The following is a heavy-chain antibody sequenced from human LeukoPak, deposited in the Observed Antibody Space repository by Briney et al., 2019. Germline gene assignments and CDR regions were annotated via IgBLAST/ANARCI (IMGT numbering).Heavy chain of an antibody. CDR3: ARLRMVRDMDTGEGDYYYYGMDV. V-gene: IGHV4-34*01. CDR2: INHSGST. CDR1: GGSFSGYY. Sequence: SETLSLTCAVYGGSFSGYYWSWIRQPPRKGLEWIGEINHSGSTNYNPSLKSRVTISVDTSKNQFSLKLSSVTAADTAVYYCARLRMVRDMDTGEGDYYYYGMDVWGQGTTVTVSS. J-gene: IGHJ6*02. D-gene: IGHD5-18*01.